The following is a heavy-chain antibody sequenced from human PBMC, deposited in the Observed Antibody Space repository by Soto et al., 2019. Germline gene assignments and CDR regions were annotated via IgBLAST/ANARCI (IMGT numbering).Heavy chain of an antibody. D-gene: IGHD1-26*01. J-gene: IGHJ4*02. CDR1: GFTFSSYE. V-gene: IGHV3-48*03. Sequence: EVQLVESGGGLVQPGGSLRLSCAASGFTFSSYEMIWVRQAPGKGLEWVSYITGSGNTIYYADSVKGRFTISRDNAKNSMYLQMNSLRAEDTAVYYCARGGSYFDYWGQGTLVTVSS. CDR2: ITGSGNTI. CDR3: ARGGSYFDY.